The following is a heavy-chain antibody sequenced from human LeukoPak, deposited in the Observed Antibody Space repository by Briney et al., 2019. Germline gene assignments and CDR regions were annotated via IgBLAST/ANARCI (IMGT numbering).Heavy chain of an antibody. D-gene: IGHD1-26*01. Sequence: ASVKVSCKASGYTFTSYGISWVRQAPGQGLEWMGWISAYNGNTNYAQKLQGRVTMTTDTSTSTAYMELRSLRSDDTAVYYCARGNRYSGSLPDAFDIWGQGTMVTVSS. V-gene: IGHV1-18*01. CDR1: GYTFTSYG. CDR2: ISAYNGNT. CDR3: ARGNRYSGSLPDAFDI. J-gene: IGHJ3*02.